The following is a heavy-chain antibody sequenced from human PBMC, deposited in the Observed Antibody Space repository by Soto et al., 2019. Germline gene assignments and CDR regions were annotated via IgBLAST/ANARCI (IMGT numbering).Heavy chain of an antibody. Sequence: PGGSLRLSCASSGCTFSSYGMHWVRQAPGKGLEWVSYISSSSSTIYFADSVKGRFTISRDNAKNSLYLQMNSLRDEDTAVYYCARDNIAGNSDFDYWGQGTLVTCSS. CDR3: ARDNIAGNSDFDY. V-gene: IGHV3-48*02. J-gene: IGHJ4*02. CDR1: GCTFSSYG. D-gene: IGHD6-13*01. CDR2: ISSSSSTI.